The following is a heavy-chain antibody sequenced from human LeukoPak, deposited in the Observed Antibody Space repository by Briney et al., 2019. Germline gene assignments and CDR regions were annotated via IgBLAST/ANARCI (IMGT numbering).Heavy chain of an antibody. CDR2: ISGSGGST. D-gene: IGHD6-13*01. CDR1: GFTFSSYA. J-gene: IGHJ4*02. V-gene: IGHV3-23*01. Sequence: GGSLRLSCAASGFTFSSYAMSWVRQAPGKGLEWASAISGSGGSTYYADSVKGRFTISRDNSKNTLYLQMNSLRAEDTAVYYCAKDLTGYSSSWYPQTLFDYRGQGTLVTVSS. CDR3: AKDLTGYSSSWYPQTLFDY.